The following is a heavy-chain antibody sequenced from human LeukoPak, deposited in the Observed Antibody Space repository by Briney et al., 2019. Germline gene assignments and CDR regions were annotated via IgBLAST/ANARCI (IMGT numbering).Heavy chain of an antibody. CDR2: IIPIFGTA. CDR3: AREGRNHYFDY. CDR1: GYTFTGYY. Sequence: SVKVSCKASGYTFTGYYMHWVRQAPGQGLEWMGGIIPIFGTANYAQKFQGRVTITADKSTSTAYMELSSLRSEDTAVYYCAREGRNHYFDYWGQGTLVTVSS. J-gene: IGHJ4*02. V-gene: IGHV1-69*06.